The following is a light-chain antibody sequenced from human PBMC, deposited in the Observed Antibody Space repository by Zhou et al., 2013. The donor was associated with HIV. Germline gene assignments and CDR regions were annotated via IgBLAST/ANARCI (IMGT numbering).Light chain of an antibody. CDR1: QSVNSNN. Sequence: EIVLTQSPGTLSLSPGERATLSCRASQSVNSNNLAWYQQEPGQAPRLLIYGASSRATGIPDRFSGSGSGTDSTLTISRLEPEDFAVYYCQQYSPSFYTFGQGTKLEIK. CDR2: GAS. J-gene: IGKJ2*01. CDR3: QQYSPSFYT. V-gene: IGKV3-20*01.